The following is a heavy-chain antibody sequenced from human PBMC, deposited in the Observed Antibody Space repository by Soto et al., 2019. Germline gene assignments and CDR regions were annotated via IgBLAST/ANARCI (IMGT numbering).Heavy chain of an antibody. CDR2: IYHSGST. J-gene: IGHJ6*02. V-gene: IGHV4-4*02. D-gene: IGHD3-10*01. CDR3: ASDREVITMVRGVINHYYGMDV. Sequence: SENLSLTCAVSGGSISSSNWWSWVRQPPGKGLEWIGEIYHSGSTNYNPSLKSRVTISVDKSKNQFSLKLSSVTAADTAVYYCASDREVITMVRGVINHYYGMDVWGRGTTDTVSS. CDR1: GGSISSSNW.